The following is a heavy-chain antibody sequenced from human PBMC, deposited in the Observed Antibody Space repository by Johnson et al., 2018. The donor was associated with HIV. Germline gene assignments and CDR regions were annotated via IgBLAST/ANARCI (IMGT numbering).Heavy chain of an antibody. V-gene: IGHV3-66*01. CDR3: ARSWFRELFPEDAFDI. CDR1: EFTFSSYD. J-gene: IGHJ3*02. CDR2: IYSGGST. Sequence: VQLVESGGGLVQPGGSLRLSCAASEFTFSSYDMHWVRQATGKGLEWVSVIYSGGSTYYANSVKGRFTISRDNSKNTLYLQMGSLRAEDMAVYYCARSWFRELFPEDAFDIWGQGTMVTVSS. D-gene: IGHD3-10*01.